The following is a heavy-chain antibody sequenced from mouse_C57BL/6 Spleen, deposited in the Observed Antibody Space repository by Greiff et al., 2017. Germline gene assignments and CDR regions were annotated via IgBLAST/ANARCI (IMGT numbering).Heavy chain of an antibody. Sequence: VQLKESGPELVKPGASVKISCKASGYSFTDYNMNWVKQSNGTSLEWIGVINPNYGTTSYNQKFKGKATLTVDESSSTAYMQLNSLTSEDSAVYYCARYYYGSTPYFDVWGTGTTVTVSS. CDR3: ARYYYGSTPYFDV. J-gene: IGHJ1*03. CDR1: GYSFTDYN. D-gene: IGHD1-1*01. CDR2: INPNYGTT. V-gene: IGHV1-39*01.